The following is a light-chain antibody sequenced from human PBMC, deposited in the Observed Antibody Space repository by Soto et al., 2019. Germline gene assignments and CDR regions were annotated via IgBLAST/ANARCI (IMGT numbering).Light chain of an antibody. J-gene: IGKJ1*01. CDR3: PHYNSYSEA. CDR1: QTISSW. Sequence: DIQMTQSPSTLSGSVGDRVTITCRASQTISSWLAWYQQKPGKAPKLLIYKASTLKSGVPSRFSGSGSGTEFTLTISSLQPDDFETYYCPHYNSYSEAFGQGTKVELK. V-gene: IGKV1-5*03. CDR2: KAS.